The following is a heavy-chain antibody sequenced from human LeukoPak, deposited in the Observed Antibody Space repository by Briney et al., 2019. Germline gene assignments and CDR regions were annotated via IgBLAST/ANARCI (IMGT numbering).Heavy chain of an antibody. D-gene: IGHD5-18*01. CDR3: ARQLGYSYGLYYFDY. J-gene: IGHJ4*02. CDR1: GGSISSSSYY. Sequence: PSETLSLTCTVSGGSISSSSYYWGWIRQPPGKGLEWIGSIYYSGSTYYNPSLKSRVTISVDTSKNQFSLKLSSVIAADTAVYYCARQLGYSYGLYYFDYWGQGTLVTVSS. V-gene: IGHV4-39*01. CDR2: IYYSGST.